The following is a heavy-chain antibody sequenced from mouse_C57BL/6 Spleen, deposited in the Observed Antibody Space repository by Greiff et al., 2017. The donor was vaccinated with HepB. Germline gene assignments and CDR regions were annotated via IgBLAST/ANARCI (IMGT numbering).Heavy chain of an antibody. Sequence: QVQLQQSGAELVRPGASVTLSCKASGYTFTDYEMHWVKQTPVHGLEWIGAIDPETGGTAYNQKFKGKAILTADKSSSTAYMELRSLTSEDSAFYYCTRKGRYDYDFDYWGQGTTLTVSS. CDR2: IDPETGGT. D-gene: IGHD2-4*01. CDR3: TRKGRYDYDFDY. J-gene: IGHJ2*01. CDR1: GYTFTDYE. V-gene: IGHV1-15*01.